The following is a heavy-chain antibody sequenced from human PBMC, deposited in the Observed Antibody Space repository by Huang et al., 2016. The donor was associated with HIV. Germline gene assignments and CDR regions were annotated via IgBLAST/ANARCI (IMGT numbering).Heavy chain of an antibody. V-gene: IGHV3-30*02. CDR2: IQFDGVNK. D-gene: IGHD6-19*01. CDR1: GFTFSSYA. J-gene: IGHJ5*02. Sequence: QVQLVESGGGVVQPGGSLRLFCAATGFTFSSYAMHWVRQAPGKGLEWVAYIQFDGVNKNYADSVKGRFTISRDNSKNTLYLQISSLRAEDTAVYYCVKFTIDDSSVAAWGQGTLVTVS. CDR3: VKFTIDDSSVAA.